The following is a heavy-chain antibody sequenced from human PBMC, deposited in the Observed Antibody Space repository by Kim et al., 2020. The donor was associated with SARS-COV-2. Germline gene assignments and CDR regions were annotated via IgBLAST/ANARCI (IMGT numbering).Heavy chain of an antibody. V-gene: IGHV1-2*02. CDR1: GYTFTDYY. D-gene: IGHD2-2*01. Sequence: ASVKVSCKASGYTFTDYYMHWVRQAPGQGLEWMGWINPNSGVTNYAQKFQGRVTMTRDTSISTAYMELSRLRSDDTAVYYCVRGRDTRGYVLWIWGQGTMVTVSS. CDR2: INPNSGVT. CDR3: VRGRDTRGYVLWI. J-gene: IGHJ3*02.